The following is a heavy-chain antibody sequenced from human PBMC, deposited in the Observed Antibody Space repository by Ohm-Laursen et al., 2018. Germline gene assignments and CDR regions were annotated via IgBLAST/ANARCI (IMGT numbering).Heavy chain of an antibody. D-gene: IGHD3-22*01. CDR1: GFTLSYYS. J-gene: IGHJ6*02. CDR3: ARVEGGDSSAGNGYYGMDV. Sequence: SLRLSCAASGFTLSYYSINWVRQAPGKGLEWVSSISSSSSYIYYADSVKGRFTISRDNAKKLLYLQMNSLRAEDTAVYYCARVEGGDSSAGNGYYGMDVWGQGTTVTVSS. CDR2: ISSSSSYI. V-gene: IGHV3-21*01.